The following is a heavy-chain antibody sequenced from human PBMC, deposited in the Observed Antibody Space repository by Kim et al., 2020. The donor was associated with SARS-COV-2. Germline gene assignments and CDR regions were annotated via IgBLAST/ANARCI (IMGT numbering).Heavy chain of an antibody. D-gene: IGHD6-19*01. J-gene: IGHJ3*02. CDR3: ARPSGWYFAFDI. V-gene: IGHV5-51*01. Sequence: RCSPSFQGQVTISAEKSISTAYLEGSSLKASDTAMYYCARPSGWYFAFDIWGQGTMVTVSS.